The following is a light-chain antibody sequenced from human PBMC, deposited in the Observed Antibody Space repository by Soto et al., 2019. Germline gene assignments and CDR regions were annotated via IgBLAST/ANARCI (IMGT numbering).Light chain of an antibody. V-gene: IGLV1-44*01. CDR1: SSNIGSNT. CDR3: ATWDDSLNGL. Sequence: QSVLTQPPSASGTPGQRVTISWSGSSSNIGSNTVNWYQQLPGTAPKLLMYSNNQRPSGVPDRFSGSKSGTSASLAISGLQSEDEADYYCATWDDSLNGLFGGGTKLTVL. J-gene: IGLJ2*01. CDR2: SNN.